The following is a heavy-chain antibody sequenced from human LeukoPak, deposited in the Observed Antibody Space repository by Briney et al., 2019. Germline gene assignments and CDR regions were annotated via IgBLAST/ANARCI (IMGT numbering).Heavy chain of an antibody. CDR1: GGSISSNY. CDR2: IYYSGST. J-gene: IGHJ6*03. Sequence: SETLSLTCTVSGGSISSNYCSWIRQPPGKGLEWIGYIYYSGSTNYNPSLKSRVTISVDTSKNQFSLKLSSVTAADTAVYYCARETSQKGAHYMDVWGKGTTVTISS. CDR3: ARETSQKGAHYMDV. D-gene: IGHD3-16*01. V-gene: IGHV4-59*01.